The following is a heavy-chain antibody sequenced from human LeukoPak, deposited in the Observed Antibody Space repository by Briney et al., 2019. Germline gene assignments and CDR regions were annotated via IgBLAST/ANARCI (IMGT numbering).Heavy chain of an antibody. V-gene: IGHV1-2*02. CDR1: GYTFTGYY. CDR3: ARGRDIVATIADWFDP. D-gene: IGHD5-12*01. Sequence: ASVKVSCKASGYTFTGYYMHWVRQAPGQGLEWMGWINPNSGGTNYAQKFQGRVTMTRDTSISTAYMELSRLRSDDTAVYYCARGRDIVATIADWFDPWGQGTLVTVSS. J-gene: IGHJ5*02. CDR2: INPNSGGT.